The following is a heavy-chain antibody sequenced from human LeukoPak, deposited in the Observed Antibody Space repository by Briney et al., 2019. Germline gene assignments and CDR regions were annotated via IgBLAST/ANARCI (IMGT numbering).Heavy chain of an antibody. J-gene: IGHJ3*02. CDR2: IHTDGSRT. CDR1: GLTFTDSW. V-gene: IGHV3-74*01. CDR3: AREVDAFDI. Sequence: GGSLRLSCVAHGLTFTDSWMHWVRQAPGKGLVWVSQIHTDGSRTNYADSVRGRFSISIDSAKNTLYLQMSSLRVEDSAVYYCAREVDAFDIWGQGTMVTVSS.